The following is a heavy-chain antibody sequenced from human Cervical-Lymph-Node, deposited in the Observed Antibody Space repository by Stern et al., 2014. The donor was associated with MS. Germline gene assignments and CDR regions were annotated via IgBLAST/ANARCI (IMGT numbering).Heavy chain of an antibody. CDR1: GGSVSTRNYY. Sequence: VQLVESGPGLVKPSETLSLTCAVSGGSVSTRNYYWGWIRQPPGKGLQWIASIYYSGSTYYNPSLESRVTISVDTSETQFSPRLNSVTAADTAVYYCARLSFSRGIYWGQGTLVTVSS. J-gene: IGHJ4*02. D-gene: IGHD1-1*01. V-gene: IGHV4-39*01. CDR3: ARLSFSRGIY. CDR2: IYYSGST.